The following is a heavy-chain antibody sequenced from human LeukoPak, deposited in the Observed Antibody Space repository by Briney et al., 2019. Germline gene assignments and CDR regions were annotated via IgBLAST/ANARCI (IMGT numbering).Heavy chain of an antibody. D-gene: IGHD6-13*01. Sequence: PGGSLRLSCIASGFTFSDACMSWVRQAPGKGLEWVARIESYSDGGTTGYAAPVKGRFTISRDDSKNTLSLQMNSLRAEDTAVYYCARAGQQLVFDYWGQGTLVTVSS. CDR2: IESYSDGGTT. CDR1: GFTFSDAC. CDR3: ARAGQQLVFDY. J-gene: IGHJ4*02. V-gene: IGHV3-15*04.